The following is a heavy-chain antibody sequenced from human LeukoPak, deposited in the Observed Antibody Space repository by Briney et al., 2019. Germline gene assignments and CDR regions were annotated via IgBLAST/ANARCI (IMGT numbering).Heavy chain of an antibody. Sequence: PSETLSLTCTVSGGSISSYYWSWIRQPPGKGLEWIGYIYYSGSTNYNPSLKSRVTISVDTSKNQFSLKLSSVTAADTAVYYCASQDWGWYYGMDVWGQGTTVTVSS. D-gene: IGHD3-16*01. J-gene: IGHJ6*02. CDR2: IYYSGST. CDR3: ASQDWGWYYGMDV. CDR1: GGSISSYY. V-gene: IGHV4-59*12.